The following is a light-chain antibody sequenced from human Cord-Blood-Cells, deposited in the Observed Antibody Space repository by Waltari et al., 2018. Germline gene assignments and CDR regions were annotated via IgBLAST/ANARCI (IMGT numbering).Light chain of an antibody. Sequence: QSALTQPPSASGSPGQSVTISCTGTSSDVGSYNRVSWYQQPPGTATKLMIYEVSNRPSGVPDRFSGSKSGNTASLTISGLQAEDEADYYCSSYTSSSTVVFGGGTKLTVL. V-gene: IGLV2-18*02. CDR1: SSDVGSYNR. CDR2: EVS. J-gene: IGLJ2*01. CDR3: SSYTSSSTVV.